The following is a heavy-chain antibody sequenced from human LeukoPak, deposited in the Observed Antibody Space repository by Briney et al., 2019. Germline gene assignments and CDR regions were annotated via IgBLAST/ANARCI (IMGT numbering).Heavy chain of an antibody. CDR1: GFTFSTYT. J-gene: IGHJ1*01. CDR3: ARGTGWYEIYFQH. CDR2: IYYSCTT. V-gene: IGHV4-59*01. D-gene: IGHD6-19*01. Sequence: GSLRLSCAASGFTFSTYTMTWVRQPPGKGQERIGYIYYSCTTNYNPSLKSRVTMSVDSSRIQLSLKLSSVTAADTAVYYCARGTGWYEIYFQHWGQGSLVTVSS.